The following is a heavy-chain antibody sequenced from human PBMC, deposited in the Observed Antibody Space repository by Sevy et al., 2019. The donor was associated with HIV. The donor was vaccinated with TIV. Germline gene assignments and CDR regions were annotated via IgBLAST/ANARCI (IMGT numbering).Heavy chain of an antibody. CDR1: GFTFNNAW. Sequence: GGSLRLSCAASGFTFNNAWMNWVRQAPGKGLEWVGHSKSKGDGGATDYAAPVKGRFTISRDDSKDTLYLQMNSLKTEDTAVYYCATRNVLRFLEWLPRRNNYYYGMDVWGQGTTVTVSS. J-gene: IGHJ6*02. V-gene: IGHV3-15*07. CDR3: ATRNVLRFLEWLPRRNNYYYGMDV. CDR2: SKSKGDGGAT. D-gene: IGHD3-3*01.